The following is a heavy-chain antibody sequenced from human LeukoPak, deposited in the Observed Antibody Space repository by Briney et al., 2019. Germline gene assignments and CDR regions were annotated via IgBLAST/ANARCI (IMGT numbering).Heavy chain of an antibody. CDR3: AKRRGYSGYEFDY. CDR2: ISGSGDNT. V-gene: IGHV3-23*01. CDR1: GFTFSSYA. Sequence: GGSLRLSCAASGFTFSSYAMSWVRQAPGKGLEWVSAISGSGDNTYCADSVKGRFTISRDNSKNTLYLQMNSLRAEDTAVYYCAKRRGYSGYEFDYWGQGTLVTVSS. J-gene: IGHJ4*02. D-gene: IGHD5-12*01.